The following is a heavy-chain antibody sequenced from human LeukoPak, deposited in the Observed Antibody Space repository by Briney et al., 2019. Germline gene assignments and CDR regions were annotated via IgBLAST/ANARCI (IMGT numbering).Heavy chain of an antibody. V-gene: IGHV3-7*01. CDR2: IKRDGSEK. CDR1: GFTFGSYW. CDR3: AKNGLDERDYYYYYMDV. Sequence: GGSLRLSCAASGFTFGSYWMTWVRQAPGKGLEWVANIKRDGSEKYYVDSVKGRFTISRDNAKNSLYLQMNSLRAEDTAVYYCAKNGLDERDYYYYYMDVWGKGTTVTVSS. D-gene: IGHD1-1*01. J-gene: IGHJ6*03.